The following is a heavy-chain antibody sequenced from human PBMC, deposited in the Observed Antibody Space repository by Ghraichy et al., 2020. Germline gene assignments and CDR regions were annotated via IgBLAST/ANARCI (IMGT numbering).Heavy chain of an antibody. CDR1: GFTFSDHY. J-gene: IGHJ6*02. CDR2: ISTSII. Sequence: GGSLRLSCVASGFTFSDHYMSWIRQTPGKGLEWLAYISTSIIFYADSVKGRFTLSRDNAKNSLYLQMNSLRADDSAVYYCARDRFKIFGVTYNGMDVWGQGTTVTVSS. CDR3: ARDRFKIFGVTYNGMDV. V-gene: IGHV3-11*01. D-gene: IGHD3-3*01.